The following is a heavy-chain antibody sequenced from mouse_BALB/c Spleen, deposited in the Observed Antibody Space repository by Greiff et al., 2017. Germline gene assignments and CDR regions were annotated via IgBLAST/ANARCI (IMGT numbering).Heavy chain of an antibody. CDR3: AREGRYDPWFAY. Sequence: EVKVVESGGALFRPGGSRKLSLPASESTFSTFELTWVRQAPEKGLGWVAYFSSGSSTISYADTVKGRFTISRDNPKHTLFLQLTGLRSEDTAMYYCAREGRYDPWFAYWGQGTLVTVSA. CDR2: FSSGSSTI. V-gene: IGHV5-17*02. J-gene: IGHJ3*01. D-gene: IGHD2-14*01. CDR1: ESTFSTFE.